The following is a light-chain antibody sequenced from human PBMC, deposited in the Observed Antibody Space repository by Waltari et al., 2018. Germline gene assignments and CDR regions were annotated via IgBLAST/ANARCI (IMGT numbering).Light chain of an antibody. CDR3: SSYGGSNNLV. CDR2: EVS. V-gene: IGLV2-8*01. J-gene: IGLJ3*02. Sequence: QSALTQPPSASGSPGQSVTISCTGTSSDVGGYNYVSWYQQPPGKAPKVMIYEVSKRPSGVPDRVSGTKSGNTASLTVSGVQAEDEADYYCSSYGGSNNLVFGGGTKLTVL. CDR1: SSDVGGYNY.